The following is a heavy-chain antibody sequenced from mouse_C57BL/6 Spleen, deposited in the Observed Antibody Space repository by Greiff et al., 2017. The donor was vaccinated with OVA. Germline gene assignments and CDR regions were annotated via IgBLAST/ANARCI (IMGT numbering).Heavy chain of an antibody. D-gene: IGHD1-1*02. CDR2: IDPSDSYT. Sequence: QVQLKQPGAELVRPGTSVKLSCKASGYTFTSYWMHWVKQRPGQGLEWIGVIDPSDSYTNYNQKFKGKATLTVDTSSSTAYMQLSSLTSEDSAVYYCARRGGGPYYFDYWGQGTTLTVSS. V-gene: IGHV1-59*01. CDR3: ARRGGGPYYFDY. CDR1: GYTFTSYW. J-gene: IGHJ2*01.